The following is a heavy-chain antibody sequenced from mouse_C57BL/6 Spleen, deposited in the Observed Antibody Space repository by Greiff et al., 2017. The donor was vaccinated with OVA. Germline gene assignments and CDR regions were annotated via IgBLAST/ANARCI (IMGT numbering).Heavy chain of an antibody. CDR3: ARPTGTRGYYFDY. V-gene: IGHV1-69*01. CDR2: IDPSDSST. D-gene: IGHD4-1*01. CDR1: GYTFTSYW. Sequence: QVQLQQPGAELVMPGASVKLSCKASGYTFTSYWMHWVKQRPGQGLEWIGEIDPSDSSTNYNQKFKGKSTLTVDKSSSTAYMQLSSLTSEDSAVYYCARPTGTRGYYFDYWGQGTTLTVSS. J-gene: IGHJ2*01.